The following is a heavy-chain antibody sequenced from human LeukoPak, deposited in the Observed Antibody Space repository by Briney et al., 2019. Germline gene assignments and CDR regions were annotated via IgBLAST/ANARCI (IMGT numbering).Heavy chain of an antibody. CDR1: GGSISSYY. V-gene: IGHV4-59*01. Sequence: SSETLSLTCTVSGGSISSYYWSWIRQPPGKGLEWIGYIYYSGSTNYNPSLKSRVTISVDTSKNQFSLKLSSVTTADTAVYYCARDRAYSSVWYYFDSWGQGTLVTASS. CDR3: ARDRAYSSVWYYFDS. D-gene: IGHD6-19*01. CDR2: IYYSGST. J-gene: IGHJ4*02.